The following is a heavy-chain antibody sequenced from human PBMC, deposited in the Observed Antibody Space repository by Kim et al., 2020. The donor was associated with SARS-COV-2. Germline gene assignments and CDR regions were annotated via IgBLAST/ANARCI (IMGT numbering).Heavy chain of an antibody. D-gene: IGHD6-6*01. J-gene: IGHJ4*02. V-gene: IGHV6-1*01. Sequence: YAVSVKGRITLHPDTSKNQFSLQLNSVTPEDTAVYYCARQVKGISSFDFWGQGTLVTVSS. CDR3: ARQVKGISSFDF.